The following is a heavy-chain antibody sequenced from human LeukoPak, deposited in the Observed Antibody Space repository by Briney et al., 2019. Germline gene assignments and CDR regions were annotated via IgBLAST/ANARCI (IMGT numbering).Heavy chain of an antibody. D-gene: IGHD3-16*01. J-gene: IGHJ4*02. V-gene: IGHV4-59*08. Sequence: SETLSLTCTVSNGSVRSYYWSWVRQSPGKGLEWIGYIYYSGSTNYNPSLKSRVTISIHTSRNQFSLMLSSVTAADTAMYYCARYYDRTGFDYWGQGTLVTVST. CDR1: NGSVRSYY. CDR3: ARYYDRTGFDY. CDR2: IYYSGST.